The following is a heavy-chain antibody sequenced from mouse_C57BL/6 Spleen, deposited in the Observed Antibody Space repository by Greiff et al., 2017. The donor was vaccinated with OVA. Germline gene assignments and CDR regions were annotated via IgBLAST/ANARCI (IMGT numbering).Heavy chain of an antibody. CDR1: GYTFTDYY. J-gene: IGHJ4*01. D-gene: IGHD1-1*01. V-gene: IGHV1-26*01. Sequence: EVQLQQSGPELVKPGASVKISCKASGYTFTDYYMNWVKQSHGKSLEWIGDINPNNGGTSYNQKFKGKATLTVDKSSSTAYMELRSLTSEDSAVYYCARGVYSSMDYWGQGTSVTVSS. CDR2: INPNNGGT. CDR3: ARGVYSSMDY.